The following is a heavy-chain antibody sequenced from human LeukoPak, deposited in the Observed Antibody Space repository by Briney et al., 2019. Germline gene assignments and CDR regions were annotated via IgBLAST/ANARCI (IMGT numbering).Heavy chain of an antibody. CDR3: ARMAKYSSSWYHNWFDP. Sequence: PSQTLSLTCTVSGGSISSGGYYWSWIRQHPGTGLEWIGYIYYSGSTYYNPSPKSRVTISVDTSKNQFSLKLSSVTAADTAVYYCARMAKYSSSWYHNWFDPWGQGTLVTVSS. D-gene: IGHD6-13*01. J-gene: IGHJ5*02. CDR1: GGSISSGGYY. V-gene: IGHV4-31*03. CDR2: IYYSGST.